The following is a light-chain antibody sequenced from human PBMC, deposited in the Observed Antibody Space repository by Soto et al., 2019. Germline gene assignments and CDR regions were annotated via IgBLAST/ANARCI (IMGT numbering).Light chain of an antibody. V-gene: IGKV1-39*01. Sequence: DIPMTQSPSSLSASVGDRVTITCRASQSISSYLNWYQQKPGKAPKLLIYAASSLQSGVPSRFRGSGSGTDFTLTISSLQPEDFATYYCQHSYSTPHTFGQGTKLEIK. CDR3: QHSYSTPHT. J-gene: IGKJ2*01. CDR1: QSISSY. CDR2: AAS.